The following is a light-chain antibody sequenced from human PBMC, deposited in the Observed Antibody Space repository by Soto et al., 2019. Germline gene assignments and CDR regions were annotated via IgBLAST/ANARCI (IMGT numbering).Light chain of an antibody. V-gene: IGLV2-14*01. CDR3: SSYSSSSTFVV. CDR1: GSDVGAYNY. CDR2: EVR. Sequence: QSVLTQPASVSGSPGQSITISCTGSGSDVGAYNYVSWYQQHPGKVPKLIIYEVRNRPSGVSNRFSGSKSGNTASLTISGLQAEDEADYYCSSYSSSSTFVVFGGGTKLTVL. J-gene: IGLJ2*01.